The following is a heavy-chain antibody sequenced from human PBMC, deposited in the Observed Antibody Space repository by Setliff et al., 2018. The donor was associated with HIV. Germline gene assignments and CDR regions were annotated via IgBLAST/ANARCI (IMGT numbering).Heavy chain of an antibody. V-gene: IGHV4-31*03. CDR2: IYYIGGA. CDR1: GGSINSGGYY. D-gene: IGHD3-16*01. J-gene: IGHJ4*02. CDR3: ARGRHAGSGAYSGGFYYFDF. Sequence: SETLSLTCTVSGGSINSGGYYWTWVRQHPGKGLQWIGYIYYIGGAYYNPSLKSRVTISVDTSKNQVSLKLTSVTAADTGLYYCARGRHAGSGAYSGGFYYFDFWGQGALVTVSS.